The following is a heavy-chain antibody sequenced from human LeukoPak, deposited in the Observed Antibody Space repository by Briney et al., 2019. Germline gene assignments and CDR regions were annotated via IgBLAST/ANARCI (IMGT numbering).Heavy chain of an antibody. J-gene: IGHJ6*03. CDR1: DYTFTSYG. CDR2: ISAYNGNT. CDR3: ARVWELGVYYHYYMDV. V-gene: IGHV1-18*04. Sequence: ASVKVSCKASDYTFTSYGISWVRQAPGQGLEWMGWISAYNGNTNYAQKLQGRVTMTTDTSTSTAYMELRGLRSDDTAVYYCARVWELGVYYHYYMDVWGKGTTVTVSS. D-gene: IGHD1-26*01.